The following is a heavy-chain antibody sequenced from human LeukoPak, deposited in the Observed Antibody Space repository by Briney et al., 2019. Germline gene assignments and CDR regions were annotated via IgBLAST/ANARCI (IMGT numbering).Heavy chain of an antibody. J-gene: IGHJ4*02. V-gene: IGHV4-34*01. D-gene: IGHD5-18*01. CDR2: IKHSGST. Sequence: PSETLSLTCAVYGGSFSGYYWSWIRQPPGKGLEWIGEIKHSGSTNYNPSLKSRVTISVDTSKNQFSLKLSSVTAADTAVYYCARGFRRGYSYDRRGYYFDYWGQGTLVTVSS. CDR3: ARGFRRGYSYDRRGYYFDY. CDR1: GGSFSGYY.